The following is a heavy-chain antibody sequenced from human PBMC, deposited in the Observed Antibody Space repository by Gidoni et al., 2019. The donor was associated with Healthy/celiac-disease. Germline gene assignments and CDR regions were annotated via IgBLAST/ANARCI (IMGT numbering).Heavy chain of an antibody. CDR3: ARDRGTMVRGVIGY. CDR1: GFTFSRYW. Sequence: GGLVQPGGSLRLSCAASGFTFSRYWMSWVRQAPGKGLEWVANIQQDGSEKYYVYSVKGRFTISRDNAKNSLYLQMTSLSAEDTAVYYCARDRGTMVRGVIGYWGQGTLVTVSS. CDR2: IQQDGSEK. D-gene: IGHD3-10*01. V-gene: IGHV3-7*01. J-gene: IGHJ4*02.